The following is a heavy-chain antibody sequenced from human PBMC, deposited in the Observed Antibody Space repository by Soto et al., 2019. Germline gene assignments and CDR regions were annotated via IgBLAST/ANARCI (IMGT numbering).Heavy chain of an antibody. Sequence: QVQLVQSGAEVKKPGSSVKVSCKASGGTFSSYTISWVRQAPGQGLEWMGRIIPILGIANYAQKFQGRVRXTXDXXTSTAYMELSSLRSEDTAVYYCAGARGVIPSPADYWGQGTLVTVSS. D-gene: IGHD3-16*02. J-gene: IGHJ4*02. CDR1: GGTFSSYT. CDR2: IIPILGIA. V-gene: IGHV1-69*02. CDR3: AGARGVIPSPADY.